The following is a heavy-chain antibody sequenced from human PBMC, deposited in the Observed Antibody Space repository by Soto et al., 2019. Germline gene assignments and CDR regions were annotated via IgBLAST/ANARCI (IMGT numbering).Heavy chain of an antibody. CDR1: GFTYSGYA. CDR3: AKDRSSAGTTVRFDP. V-gene: IGHV3-23*01. Sequence: GGSLRLSCAASGFTYSGYAMSWVRQAPGKGLEWVSSISGSGGNTYCADSVKGRFTISRDNSKNTLYLQMNSLRVEDTAIYYCAKDRSSAGTTVRFDPWGQGTLVTVSS. J-gene: IGHJ5*02. D-gene: IGHD1-1*01. CDR2: ISGSGGNT.